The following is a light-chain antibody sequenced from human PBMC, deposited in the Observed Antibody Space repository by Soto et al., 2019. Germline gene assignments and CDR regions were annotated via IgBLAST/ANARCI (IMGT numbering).Light chain of an antibody. Sequence: ETVLTQSPGTLSLSPGERATLSCRASPSVSRSYLAWYQQKPGQAPRLLIDGASSRATGIPDRFRGSGSGTDVTITISRLEPEDCAVYYCQQYDSSPLTFGGWTKVEIK. CDR1: PSVSRSY. CDR2: GAS. J-gene: IGKJ4*01. V-gene: IGKV3-20*01. CDR3: QQYDSSPLT.